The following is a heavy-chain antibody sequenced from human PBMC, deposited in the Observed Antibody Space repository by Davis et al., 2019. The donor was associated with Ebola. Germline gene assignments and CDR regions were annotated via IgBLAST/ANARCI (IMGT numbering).Heavy chain of an antibody. J-gene: IGHJ3*01. D-gene: IGHD1-26*01. CDR2: IGTAGDT. Sequence: GGSLRLSCVGSGFTFSRYDMHWVRQTTGKALEWVSAIGTAGDTYYPGSVKGRFTISRENVKNSLYLQMNSLRAGDTAAYYCARGPIMGTISHWGQGTLVTVSS. CDR1: GFTFSRYD. V-gene: IGHV3-13*01. CDR3: ARGPIMGTISH.